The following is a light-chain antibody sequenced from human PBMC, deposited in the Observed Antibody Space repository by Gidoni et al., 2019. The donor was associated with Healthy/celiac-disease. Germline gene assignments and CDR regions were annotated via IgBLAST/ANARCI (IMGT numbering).Light chain of an antibody. CDR2: EVS. CDR3: SSYTSSSTLGVV. CDR1: STDVGGYNY. J-gene: IGLJ2*01. Sequence: QSALTQPASVSGSPGQSLTISCTGTSTDVGGYNYVSWYQQHPGKAPKLMIYEVSNRPSGVSNRFSGSKSGNTASLTFSGLQAEDEADYYCSSYTSSSTLGVVFGGGTKLTVL. V-gene: IGLV2-14*01.